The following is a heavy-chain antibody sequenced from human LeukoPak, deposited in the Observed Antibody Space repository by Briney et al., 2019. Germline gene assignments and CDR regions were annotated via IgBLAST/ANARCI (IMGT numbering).Heavy chain of an antibody. CDR3: ASGGPAARVL. D-gene: IGHD2-2*01. J-gene: IGHJ4*02. CDR2: IIPIFGTA. Sequence: SVKVSCKASGGAFSSYAISWVRQAPGQGLEWMGGIIPIFGTANYAQKFQGRVTITADESTSTAYMELSSLRSEDTAVYYCASGGPAARVLWGQGTLVTLSS. V-gene: IGHV1-69*13. CDR1: GGAFSSYA.